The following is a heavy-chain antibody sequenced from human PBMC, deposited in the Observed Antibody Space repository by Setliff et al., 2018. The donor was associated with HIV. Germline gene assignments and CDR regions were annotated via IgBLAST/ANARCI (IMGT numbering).Heavy chain of an antibody. CDR3: ARGAGLYGDYHLY. J-gene: IGHJ4*02. V-gene: IGHV4-31*03. CDR2: FYYTGSD. Sequence: SETPSLTCTVSGGSISSPGYYWSWIRQHPGKGLEWIGYFYYTGSDYYNPSLKSRVTISVDTSKNQFSLKLRSVTAADTAVYYCARGAGLYGDYHLYWGQGTLVTVSS. D-gene: IGHD4-17*01. CDR1: GGSISSPGYY.